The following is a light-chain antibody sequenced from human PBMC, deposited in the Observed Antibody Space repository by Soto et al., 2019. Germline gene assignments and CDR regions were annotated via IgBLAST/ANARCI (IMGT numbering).Light chain of an antibody. J-gene: IGKJ3*01. CDR2: ASS. Sequence: DIQMTQSPSSLSASVGDRVTITCRPSQTISTYLNWYQQKPGKAPKLLMYASSTLQSGVPSRFRGSGSGTDFTLTITSLHPEDFATYFCQQSFSTPFTFGPGTKVDLK. CDR1: QTISTY. V-gene: IGKV1-39*01. CDR3: QQSFSTPFT.